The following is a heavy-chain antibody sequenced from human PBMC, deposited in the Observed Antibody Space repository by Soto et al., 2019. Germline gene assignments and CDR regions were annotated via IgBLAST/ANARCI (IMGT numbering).Heavy chain of an antibody. CDR1: GFTFSSYA. CDR2: ISYDGSNK. CDR3: ARDNRDIVVVVAAGPINWFDP. V-gene: IGHV3-30-3*01. J-gene: IGHJ5*02. D-gene: IGHD2-15*01. Sequence: PGGSLRLSCAASGFTFSSYAMHGSRQAPGKGLDGVAVISYDGSNKYYADSVKGRFTISRDNSKNTLYLQMNSLRAEDTAVYYCARDNRDIVVVVAAGPINWFDPWGQGTLVTVSS.